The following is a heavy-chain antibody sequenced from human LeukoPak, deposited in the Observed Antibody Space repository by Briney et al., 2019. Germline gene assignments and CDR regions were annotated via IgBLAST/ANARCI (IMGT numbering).Heavy chain of an antibody. CDR3: ARDPSSNSAFDY. Sequence: GGSLRLSCAASTFTFSLYWKHWVRQAPGKGLVWVSRINTNGRSTTYADSVKGRFTISRDNAKNTLYLQMNSLRAEDTAVYYCARDPSSNSAFDYWGQGTLVTVSS. CDR1: TFTFSLYW. J-gene: IGHJ4*02. V-gene: IGHV3-74*01. CDR2: INTNGRST. D-gene: IGHD6-13*01.